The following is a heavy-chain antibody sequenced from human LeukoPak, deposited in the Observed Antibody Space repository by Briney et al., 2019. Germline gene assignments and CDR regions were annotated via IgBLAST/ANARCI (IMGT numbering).Heavy chain of an antibody. D-gene: IGHD3-22*01. CDR1: GFTLSSYA. CDR3: AKDLYYDSSGYGYYYYYMDV. V-gene: IGHV3-23*01. J-gene: IGHJ6*03. CDR2: ISGSGGST. Sequence: GGSLRLSCAASGFTLSSYAMSWVPQAPGKGLECVSAISGSGGSTYYADSVKGRFTISRDNSKNTLYLQMNSLRAEDTAVYYCAKDLYYDSSGYGYYYYYMDVWGKGTTVTVSS.